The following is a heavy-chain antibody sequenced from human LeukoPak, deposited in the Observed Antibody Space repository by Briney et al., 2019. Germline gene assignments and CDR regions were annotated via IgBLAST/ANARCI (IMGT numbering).Heavy chain of an antibody. CDR1: GYTFTSYG. V-gene: IGHV1-8*02. CDR3: ARRTVTTRCSDY. Sequence: ASVKVSCKASGYTFTSYGISWVRQAPGQGLEWMGWMNPNSGNTGYAQKFQGRVTMTRNTSISTAYMELSSLRSEDTAVYYCARRTVTTRCSDYWGQGTLVTVSS. CDR2: MNPNSGNT. J-gene: IGHJ4*02. D-gene: IGHD4-17*01.